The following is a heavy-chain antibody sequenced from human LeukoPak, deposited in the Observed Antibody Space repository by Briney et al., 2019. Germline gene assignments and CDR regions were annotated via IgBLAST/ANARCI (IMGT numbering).Heavy chain of an antibody. CDR1: GFNFNVYS. CDR3: ARSTEWFADY. Sequence: GGSLRLSCAASGFNFNVYSMNWVRQATGEGLEWISYMTSDSNTIYYADSVRGRFTISRDNAKKSVYLELSNLRADDTAMYYCARSTEWFADYWGQGTLVTVSS. D-gene: IGHD3-3*01. J-gene: IGHJ4*02. V-gene: IGHV3-48*01. CDR2: MTSDSNTI.